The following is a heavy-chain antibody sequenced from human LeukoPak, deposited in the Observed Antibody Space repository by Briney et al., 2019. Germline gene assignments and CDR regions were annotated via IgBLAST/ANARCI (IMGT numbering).Heavy chain of an antibody. CDR2: INPKTGGS. V-gene: IGHV1-2*06. D-gene: IGHD1-20*01. J-gene: IGHJ4*02. CDR3: ATLVSGINY. CDR1: GYTFTGYY. Sequence: DSVKVSCKASGYTFTGYYMHWVRQAPGQGLEWLGRINPKTGGSNYAQKFQGRVTMTSDTSTSTAYMALSRLNSDDTAVYYCATLVSGINYWGQGTLVTVSS.